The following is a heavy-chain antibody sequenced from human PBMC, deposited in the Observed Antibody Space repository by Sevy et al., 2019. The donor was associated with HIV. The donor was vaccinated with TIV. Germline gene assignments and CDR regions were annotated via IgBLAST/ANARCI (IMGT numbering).Heavy chain of an antibody. D-gene: IGHD5-12*01. CDR2: ISSSSNYI. Sequence: GGSLRLSCAASGFTFSSYSMNWVRQAPGKGLEWVSSISSSSNYIYYADSVKGRFTISRDKAKNSLYLQMNSLRAEDTGVYYCARDQMEEYRAYEGAGYYGMDVWGQGTTVTVSS. V-gene: IGHV3-21*01. CDR1: GFTFSSYS. J-gene: IGHJ6*02. CDR3: ARDQMEEYRAYEGAGYYGMDV.